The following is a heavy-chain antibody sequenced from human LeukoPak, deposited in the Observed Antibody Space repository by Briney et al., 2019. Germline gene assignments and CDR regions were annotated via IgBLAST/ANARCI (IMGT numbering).Heavy chain of an antibody. CDR3: ARGRTLDY. D-gene: IGHD1-14*01. J-gene: IGHJ4*02. V-gene: IGHV4-34*01. CDR1: GGSFSGYY. Sequence: SETLSLTCAVYGGSFSGYYWSWIRQPPGKGLEWIGEINHSGSTNYNPSLKSRVTISVDTSKNQFSLKLSSVTAADTAVYYCARGRTLDYWGQGTLVTVSS. CDR2: INHSGST.